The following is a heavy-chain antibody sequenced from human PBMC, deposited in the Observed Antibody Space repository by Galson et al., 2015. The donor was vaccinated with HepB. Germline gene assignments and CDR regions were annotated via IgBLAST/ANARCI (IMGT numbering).Heavy chain of an antibody. J-gene: IGHJ4*02. V-gene: IGHV1-69*13. CDR2: IIPMFGSG. CDR3: ARQYDTSGYYAY. D-gene: IGHD3-22*01. CDR1: GDTFSSHT. Sequence: SVKVSCKASGDTFSSHTFSWVRQAPGQGLEWMGGIIPMFGSGNYAQKFQGRVTITADESKSTTYMELSSLRSEDTAVYYCARQYDTSGYYAYWGQGTLVTVSS.